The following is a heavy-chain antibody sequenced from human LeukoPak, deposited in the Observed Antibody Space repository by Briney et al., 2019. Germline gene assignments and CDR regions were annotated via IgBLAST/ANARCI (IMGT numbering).Heavy chain of an antibody. J-gene: IGHJ4*02. CDR1: GVTFSNYW. V-gene: IGHV3-7*02. CDR3: ASVGVSGWYYFDY. D-gene: IGHD6-19*01. Sequence: PGGSLRLSCAGSGVTFSNYWMSWVHQAPGKGLEWVANKNEDGSEKVYVDSVKGPFTISRDNDKNSLYLQMNSLRAADTAVYYCASVGVSGWYYFDYWGQGTLVTVSS. CDR2: KNEDGSEK.